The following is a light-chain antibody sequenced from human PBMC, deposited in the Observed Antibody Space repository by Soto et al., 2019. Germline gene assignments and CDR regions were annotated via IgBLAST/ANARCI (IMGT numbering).Light chain of an antibody. J-gene: IGLJ2*01. Sequence: QSVLTQPPSVSGAPGQRVTIYCTGSSSNIGAGYDVHWYQQFPGTAPKLLIYGNSNRPSGVPDRFSGSKSGTSASLAITGRQAEDEADYYCQSYDSSLSGVVFGGGTKLTVL. V-gene: IGLV1-40*01. CDR1: SSNIGAGYD. CDR3: QSYDSSLSGVV. CDR2: GNS.